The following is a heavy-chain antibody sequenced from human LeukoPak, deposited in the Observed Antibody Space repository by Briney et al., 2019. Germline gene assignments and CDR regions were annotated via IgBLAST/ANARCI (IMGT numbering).Heavy chain of an antibody. CDR2: INHSGST. V-gene: IGHV4-34*01. CDR3: ARGRNWGSRTRKAVYYFDY. CDR1: GGSFSGYY. J-gene: IGHJ4*02. D-gene: IGHD7-27*01. Sequence: PSETLSLTCAVYGGSFSGYYWSWIRQPPGKGLEWIGEINHSGSTNYNPSLKSRVTISVDTSKNQFSLKLSSVTAADTAVYYCARGRNWGSRTRKAVYYFDYWGQGTLVTVSS.